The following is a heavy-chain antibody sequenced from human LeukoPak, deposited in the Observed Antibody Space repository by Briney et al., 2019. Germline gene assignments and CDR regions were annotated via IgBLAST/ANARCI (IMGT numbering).Heavy chain of an antibody. J-gene: IGHJ4*02. D-gene: IGHD3-10*01. V-gene: IGHV5-51*01. CDR1: GYSFTSYW. CDR2: IYPGDSDT. CDR3: ARLYQYGSGSPYPDY. Sequence: GASLKISCKGSGYSFTSYWIGWVRQLPGKGLEWMGIIYPGDSDTRYSPSFQGQVTISADKSISTAYLQWSSLKASDTAMYYCARLYQYGSGSPYPDYWGQGTLVTVSS.